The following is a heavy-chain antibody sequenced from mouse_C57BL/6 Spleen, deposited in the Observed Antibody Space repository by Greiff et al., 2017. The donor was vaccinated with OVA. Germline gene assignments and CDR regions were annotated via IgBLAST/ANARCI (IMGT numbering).Heavy chain of an antibody. J-gene: IGHJ3*01. CDR1: GFTFSSYA. CDR2: ISSGGDYI. V-gene: IGHV5-9-1*02. CDR3: TNQEGWFAY. Sequence: DVHLVESGEGLVKPGGSLKLSCAASGFTFSSYAMSWVRQTPEKRLEWVAYISSGGDYIYYADTVKGRFTISRDNARNTLYLQMSSLKSEDTAMYHCTNQEGWFAYWGQGTLVTVSA.